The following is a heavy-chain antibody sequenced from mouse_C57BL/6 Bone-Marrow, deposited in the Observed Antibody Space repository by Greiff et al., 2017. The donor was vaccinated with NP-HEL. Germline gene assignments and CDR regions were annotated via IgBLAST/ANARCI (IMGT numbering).Heavy chain of an antibody. Sequence: VQLKESGAELVRPGASVKLSCPASGFNIKDDYMHWVKQRPEQGLEWIGWIDPENGDTEYASKFQGKATITADTSSNTAYLQLSSLTSEDTAVYYCTTWGDYDGTWFAYWGQGTLVTVSA. V-gene: IGHV14-4*01. D-gene: IGHD2-4*01. J-gene: IGHJ3*01. CDR1: GFNIKDDY. CDR2: IDPENGDT. CDR3: TTWGDYDGTWFAY.